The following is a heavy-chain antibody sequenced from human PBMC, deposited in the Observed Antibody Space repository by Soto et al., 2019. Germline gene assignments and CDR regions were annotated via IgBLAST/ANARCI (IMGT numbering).Heavy chain of an antibody. CDR2: IDPSDSYA. CDR3: GRVRVDKAEGWFDP. CDR1: GYSFSSFW. V-gene: IGHV5-10-1*01. Sequence: GESLKISCKVSGYSFSSFWITWVRQMPGKGLEWMGRIDPSDSYANYSPSFQGHVTFSADKSINTAYLQWSSLKASDTAMYYCGRVRVDKAEGWFDPWGQGTRVTVS. D-gene: IGHD5-18*01. J-gene: IGHJ5*02.